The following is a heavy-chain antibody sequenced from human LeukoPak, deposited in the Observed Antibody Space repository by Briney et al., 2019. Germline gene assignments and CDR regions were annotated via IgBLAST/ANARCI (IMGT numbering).Heavy chain of an antibody. CDR3: ASRIEQAFDI. Sequence: SVKVSCKASGGTFSSYAISWVRQAPGQGLEWMGGIIPIFGTANYAQKFQDRLTMTRDTSTSTVYMELSSLRSGDTALYYCASRIEQAFDIWGQGTMVTVSS. D-gene: IGHD1-14*01. V-gene: IGHV1-69*05. J-gene: IGHJ3*02. CDR1: GGTFSSYA. CDR2: IIPIFGTA.